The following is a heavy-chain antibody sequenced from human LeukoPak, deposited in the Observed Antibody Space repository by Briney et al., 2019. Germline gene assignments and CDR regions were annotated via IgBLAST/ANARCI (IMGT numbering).Heavy chain of an antibody. CDR1: GGSFSGYY. CDR2: INHSGST. J-gene: IGHJ4*02. CDR3: ARELVFKVPAAIQDY. V-gene: IGHV4-34*01. D-gene: IGHD2-2*02. Sequence: SETLSLTCAVYGGSFSGYYWSWIRQPPGKGLEWIGEINHSGSTNYNPSLKSRVTISVDTSKNRFSLKLSSVTAADTAVYYCARELVFKVPAAIQDYWGQGTLVTVSS.